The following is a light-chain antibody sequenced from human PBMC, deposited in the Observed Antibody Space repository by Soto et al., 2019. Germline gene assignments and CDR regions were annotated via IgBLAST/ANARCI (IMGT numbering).Light chain of an antibody. V-gene: IGLV2-18*01. Sequence: QSVLTQPPSVSGSPGQSVTISCTGTSSDVGSYNRVSWYQQPPGTAPKLMIYEVSNRPSGVPDRFSGSKSGNTASLTISGLQAADEADYYCSLYTSSSTWVFGTGTKVTVL. CDR1: SSDVGSYNR. J-gene: IGLJ1*01. CDR3: SLYTSSSTWV. CDR2: EVS.